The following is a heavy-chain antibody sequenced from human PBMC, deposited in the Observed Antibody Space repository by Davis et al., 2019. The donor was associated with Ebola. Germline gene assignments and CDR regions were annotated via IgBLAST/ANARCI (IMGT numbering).Heavy chain of an antibody. J-gene: IGHJ4*02. V-gene: IGHV3-48*03. Sequence: GGSLRLSCAASGFTFYRYEMNWVRQAPGKGLEWVSYLSGSATSTFYADSVKGRFTISRDNARDSLYLQMDSLRVEDTAIYYCARDAFSLSRYDTEDHWGQGTLVTVSS. CDR2: LSGSATST. CDR1: GFTFYRYE. CDR3: ARDAFSLSRYDTEDH. D-gene: IGHD3-9*01.